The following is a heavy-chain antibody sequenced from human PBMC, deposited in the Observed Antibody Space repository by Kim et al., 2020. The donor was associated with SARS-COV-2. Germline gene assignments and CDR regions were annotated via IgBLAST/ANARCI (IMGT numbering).Heavy chain of an antibody. Sequence: GESLKISCKGSGYSFTNHWIGWVRQMPGKGLELMGTIYPGDSDTRYSPSFQGQVAISADKSINTAYLQWSSLEASDTAMYFCAWTSSGTYTHDAFDFWGQGTMVTVSS. CDR1: GYSFTNHW. V-gene: IGHV5-51*01. CDR3: AWTSSGTYTHDAFDF. D-gene: IGHD1-26*01. CDR2: IYPGDSDT. J-gene: IGHJ3*01.